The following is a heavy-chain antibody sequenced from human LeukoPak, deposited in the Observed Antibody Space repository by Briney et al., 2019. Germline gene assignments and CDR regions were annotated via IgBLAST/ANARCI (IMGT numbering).Heavy chain of an antibody. V-gene: IGHV3-21*01. CDR3: ARDPGVRLPY. D-gene: IGHD2-8*01. CDR2: ITSSSSYI. Sequence: GGSLRLSCAASGFTFSSYSMNWVRQAPGKGLQWVSSITSSSSYIYYADSVKGRFTISRDNAKSSLYLQMNSLRAEDTAVYYCARDPGVRLPYWGQGTLVTVSS. J-gene: IGHJ4*02. CDR1: GFTFSSYS.